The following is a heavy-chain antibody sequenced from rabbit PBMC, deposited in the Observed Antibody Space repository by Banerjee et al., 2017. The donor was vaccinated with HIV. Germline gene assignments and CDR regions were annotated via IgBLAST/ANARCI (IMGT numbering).Heavy chain of an antibody. V-gene: IGHV1S40*01. CDR2: IYVGSSGRT. Sequence: QSLEESGGDLVKPEGSLTLTCTASGIDFSSYYYMCWVRQAPGKGLEWIACIYVGSSGRTWYASWAKGRFTISKTSSTTVTLQMTSLTAADTATYFCARSTSGYDIGDLWGPGTLVTVS. J-gene: IGHJ4*01. CDR3: ARSTSGYDIGDL. D-gene: IGHD1-1*01. CDR1: GIDFSSYYY.